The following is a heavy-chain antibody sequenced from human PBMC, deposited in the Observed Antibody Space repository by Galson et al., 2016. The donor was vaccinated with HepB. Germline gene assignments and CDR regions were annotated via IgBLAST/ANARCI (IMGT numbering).Heavy chain of an antibody. CDR1: GFTFSSYG. V-gene: IGHV3-33*01. D-gene: IGHD5-18*01. J-gene: IGHJ4*02. CDR2: IWHDGSNK. CDR3: ARGEEEAAMEPFDY. Sequence: SLRLSCAASGFTFSSYGMHWVRQAPGKGLEWVALIWHDGSNKYYIDSVKGRFTISRDNSRDTLYLQMDSLRAEDTAVYYCARGEEEAAMEPFDYGGQGTLATVSS.